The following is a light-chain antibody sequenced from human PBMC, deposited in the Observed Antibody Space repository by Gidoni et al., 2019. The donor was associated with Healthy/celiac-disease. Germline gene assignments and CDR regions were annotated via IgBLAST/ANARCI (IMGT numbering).Light chain of an antibody. J-gene: IGKJ5*01. CDR1: QSVSSY. Sequence: EIVLTQSPATLSLSPGERATLSCRASQSVSSYLAWYQQKPGQAPRLLIYDASNRATGIPARFSGSGSGTDFTLTISSLEPEDFAVYYCHQRSNWPPLTFGQGTRLEI. V-gene: IGKV3-11*01. CDR2: DAS. CDR3: HQRSNWPPLT.